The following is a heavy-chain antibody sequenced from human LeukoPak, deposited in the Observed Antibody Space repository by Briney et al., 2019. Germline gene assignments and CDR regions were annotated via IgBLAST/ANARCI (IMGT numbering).Heavy chain of an antibody. D-gene: IGHD3-10*01. CDR1: GGSISSYY. V-gene: IGHV4-59*01. CDR2: IYYSGST. CDR3: ARAPYGSATNNYYMDV. Sequence: SETLSLTCTVSGGSISSYYWSWIRQPPGKRLEWIGYIYYSGSTNYNPSLKSRVTMSVDTSKNQFSLKLSSMTAADTAVYYCARAPYGSATNNYYMDVWGKGTTVTVSS. J-gene: IGHJ6*03.